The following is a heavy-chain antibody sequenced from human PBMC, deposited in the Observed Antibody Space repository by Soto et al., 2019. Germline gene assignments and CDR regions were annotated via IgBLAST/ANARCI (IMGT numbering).Heavy chain of an antibody. CDR1: GFTFTNAW. V-gene: IGHV3-15*07. CDR2: IKSKTDGGTA. D-gene: IGHD6-13*01. J-gene: IGHJ4*02. CDR3: TTDPQQLGN. Sequence: LRLSCAASGFTFTNAWMNWVRQTPGKGLEWVGRIKSKTDGGTADYAALVKGRFTISRDDSKNTLYLQMNSLNTEDTAVYYCTTDPQQLGNWGQGTLVTVSS.